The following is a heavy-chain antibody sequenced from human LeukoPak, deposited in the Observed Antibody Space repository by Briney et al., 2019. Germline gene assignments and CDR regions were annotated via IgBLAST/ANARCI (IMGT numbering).Heavy chain of an antibody. D-gene: IGHD3-10*01. J-gene: IGHJ5*02. CDR2: INPNSGGT. V-gene: IGHV1-2*02. CDR1: GYTFTGYY. CDR3: ARGRKRNMYYGSGSYPLSPTKYNWFDP. Sequence: ASVKVSCKASGYTFTGYYIHWVRQAPGQGLEWMGWINPNSGGTNYAQKFQGRVTMTRDTSISTAYMELSRLRSEDTAVYYCARGRKRNMYYGSGSYPLSPTKYNWFDPWGQGTLVTVSS.